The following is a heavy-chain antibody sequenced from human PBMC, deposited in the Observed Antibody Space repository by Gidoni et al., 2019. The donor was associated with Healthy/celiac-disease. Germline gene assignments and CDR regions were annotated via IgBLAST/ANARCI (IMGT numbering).Heavy chain of an antibody. CDR1: GGSISSSSYY. CDR2: IYYSGST. J-gene: IGHJ4*02. D-gene: IGHD6-13*01. Sequence: QLQLQASGPGLVNPSETHSLTCTDSGGSISSSSYYWGWIRQPPGKGLAWIGSIYYSGSTYYNPSLKSRVTISVDTSKNQFSLKLSSVTAADTAVYYCAAAVRLSYWGQGTLVTVSS. V-gene: IGHV4-39*07. CDR3: AAAVRLSY.